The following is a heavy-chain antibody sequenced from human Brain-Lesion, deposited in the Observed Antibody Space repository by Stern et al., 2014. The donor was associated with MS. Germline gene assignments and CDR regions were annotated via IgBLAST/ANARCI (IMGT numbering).Heavy chain of an antibody. CDR1: GGSVSSTSYA. CDR2: IFYSGNT. CDR3: AGEEDIRYCSGGSCTGNWFDP. V-gene: IGHV4-39*01. Sequence: VQLVESGPGLVKPSETLSLTCTVAGGSVSSTSYAWAWIRQPPGKGLEWIGTIFYSGNTYYSPSLKSRLTISLDTSKKQFSLPRGFVTAADTAVYYCAGEEDIRYCSGGSCTGNWFDPWGQGTLVTVSS. D-gene: IGHD2-15*01. J-gene: IGHJ5*02.